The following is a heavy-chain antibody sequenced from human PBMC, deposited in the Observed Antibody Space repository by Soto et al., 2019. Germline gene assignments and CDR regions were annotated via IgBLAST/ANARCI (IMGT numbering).Heavy chain of an antibody. CDR2: LHYNGFA. CDR1: VASMNDYY. V-gene: IGHV4-59*01. J-gene: IGHJ4*02. Sequence: LSETLSLTCTFSVASMNDYYGSWIRQSPGKGLEHIGYLHYNGFAEYSPSLRSRVSISMDTSKNQFSLKLSSVTAADTAIYFCARSGHIFAGVFWGQGILVTVSS. D-gene: IGHD3-16*01. CDR3: ARSGHIFAGVF.